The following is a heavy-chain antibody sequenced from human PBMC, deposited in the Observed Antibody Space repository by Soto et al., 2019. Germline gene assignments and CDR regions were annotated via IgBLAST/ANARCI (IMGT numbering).Heavy chain of an antibody. D-gene: IGHD3-22*01. V-gene: IGHV3-30*03. Sequence: QVPLVESGGGVVQPGRSLRLSCAASGFTFSSYGMHWVRQAPGKGLEWVAVILYDGSNKYYADSVKGRVTIARDNSNNTLDLQRNSLRAEDAAVYYCATRIVGRNYYDDMDVGGQGTTVTVS. J-gene: IGHJ6*02. CDR1: GFTFSSYG. CDR3: ATRIVGRNYYDDMDV. CDR2: ILYDGSNK.